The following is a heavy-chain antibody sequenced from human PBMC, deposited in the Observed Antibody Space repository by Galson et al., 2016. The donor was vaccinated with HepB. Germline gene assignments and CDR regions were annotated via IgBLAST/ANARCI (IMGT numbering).Heavy chain of an antibody. CDR2: INAKSGGT. D-gene: IGHD3-9*01. CDR3: ARDARGYNILTEGHFDL. J-gene: IGHJ3*01. V-gene: IGHV1-2*02. Sequence: SVKVSCKASGYIFIDYYIHWLRQAPGQGPEWMAWINAKSGGTSVAQRFRGRVTVTRNTSSSTVYMELSWLTSDDTAVYYCARDARGYNILTEGHFDLWGQGTMVTVSS. CDR1: GYIFIDYY.